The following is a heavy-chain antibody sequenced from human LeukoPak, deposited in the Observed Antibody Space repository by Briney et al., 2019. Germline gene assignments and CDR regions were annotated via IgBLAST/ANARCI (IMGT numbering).Heavy chain of an antibody. J-gene: IGHJ4*02. Sequence: GGSLRLSCAASGFTFSSYAMHWVRQAPGKGLEWVSYISSSSSTIYYADSVKGRFTISRDNAKNSLYLQMNSLRAEDTAVYYCARGRSGDSSGSLDYWGQGTLVTVSS. V-gene: IGHV3-48*04. CDR2: ISSSSSTI. CDR3: ARGRSGDSSGSLDY. CDR1: GFTFSSYA. D-gene: IGHD3-22*01.